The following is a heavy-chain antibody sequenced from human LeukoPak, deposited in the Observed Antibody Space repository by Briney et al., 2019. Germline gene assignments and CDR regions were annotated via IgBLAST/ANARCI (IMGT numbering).Heavy chain of an antibody. J-gene: IGHJ4*02. Sequence: GRSLRLSCAASGFTFSSYGMHWVRQAPGKELEWVAVIWYDGSNKYYADSVKGRFTISRDNSKNTLYLQMNSLRAEDMAVYYCARDRLKLSYSSTIGDYWGQGTLVTVSS. CDR2: IWYDGSNK. V-gene: IGHV3-33*01. CDR1: GFTFSSYG. D-gene: IGHD6-13*01. CDR3: ARDRLKLSYSSTIGDY.